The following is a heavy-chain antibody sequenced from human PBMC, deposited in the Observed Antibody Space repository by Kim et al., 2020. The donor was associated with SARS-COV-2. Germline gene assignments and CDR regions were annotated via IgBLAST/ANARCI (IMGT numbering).Heavy chain of an antibody. CDR1: GFTFSSYG. J-gene: IGHJ6*02. CDR2: IWYDGSNK. CDR3: ARDPGITMVRGVIRRNSYYYGMDV. D-gene: IGHD3-10*01. V-gene: IGHV3-33*01. Sequence: GGSLRLSCAASGFTFSSYGMHWVRQAPGKGLEWVAVIWYDGSNKYYADSVKGRFTISRDNSKNTLYLQMNSLRAEDTAVYYCARDPGITMVRGVIRRNSYYYGMDVWGQGTTVTVSS.